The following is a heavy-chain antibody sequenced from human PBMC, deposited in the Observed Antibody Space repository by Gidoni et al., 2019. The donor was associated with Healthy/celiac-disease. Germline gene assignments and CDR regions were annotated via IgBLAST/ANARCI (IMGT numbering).Heavy chain of an antibody. Sequence: QVQLVESGGGVVQHGRSLRISCAACGLTFSSYAMHWVRQAPGKGLDWVAVISYEGSKKYYAASVKGRFTISRDNSKNTLYLQMNSLRAEDTAVYYCVRDLEYWGQGTLVTVSS. CDR3: VRDLEY. D-gene: IGHD1-1*01. CDR2: ISYEGSKK. V-gene: IGHV3-30-3*01. J-gene: IGHJ4*02. CDR1: GLTFSSYA.